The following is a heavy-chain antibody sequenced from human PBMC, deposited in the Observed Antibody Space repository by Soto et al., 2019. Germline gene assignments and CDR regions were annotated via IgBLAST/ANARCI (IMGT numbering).Heavy chain of an antibody. CDR3: ARDQTRIIAVAVSRYFDY. J-gene: IGHJ4*02. D-gene: IGHD6-19*01. CDR1: GFTVSSNY. Sequence: GGSLRLSCAASGFTVSSNYMNWVRQAPEKGLEWVSVVYSGGSTYYADSVKGRFTISRDNAKNSLYLQMNSLRAEDTAVYYCARDQTRIIAVAVSRYFDYWGQGTLVTVSS. CDR2: VYSGGST. V-gene: IGHV3-53*01.